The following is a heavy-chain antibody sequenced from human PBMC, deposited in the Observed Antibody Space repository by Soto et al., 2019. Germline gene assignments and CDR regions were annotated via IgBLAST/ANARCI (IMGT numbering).Heavy chain of an antibody. CDR3: ARKLNYYYGMDV. CDR1: GFSLSNARMG. J-gene: IGHJ6*02. Sequence: QVTLKESGPVLVKPTETLTLTCTVSGFSLSNARMGVSWIRQPPGKALEWLAHIFSNDDKSYSTSLKSRLTISKDTSKSQVVLTMTNMDPVDTATYYCARKLNYYYGMDVWGQGTTVTVSS. CDR2: IFSNDDK. V-gene: IGHV2-26*01.